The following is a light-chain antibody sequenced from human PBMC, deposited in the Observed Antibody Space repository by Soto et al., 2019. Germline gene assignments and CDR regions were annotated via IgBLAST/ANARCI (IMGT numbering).Light chain of an antibody. J-gene: IGLJ1*01. CDR1: SSDVGGYHY. CDR3: RCYTSSSTHV. V-gene: IGLV2-14*01. CDR2: EVS. Sequence: SPRPPAPRSPSPGHTITISCTGSSSDVGGYHYVSWYQQHPGQAPKVMFYEVSNRPSGVSNRFSGSKSGNTAPLTISGLQAEDEADYYSRCYTSSSTHVFGTGTKVTGL.